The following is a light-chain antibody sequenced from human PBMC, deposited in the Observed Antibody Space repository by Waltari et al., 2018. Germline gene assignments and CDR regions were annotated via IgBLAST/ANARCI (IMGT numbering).Light chain of an antibody. CDR2: DVS. V-gene: IGLV2-14*01. CDR3: SSYTSSRTYV. J-gene: IGLJ1*01. Sequence: QSALTQPASVSGSPGQSITISCTGTSSDVGGSNYVSWYQQHPGKAPKLMIDDVSKRPSGVSNRFAGSKSGNTASLTSSGLQAEDEADYYCSSYTSSRTYVFGTGTKVTVL. CDR1: SSDVGGSNY.